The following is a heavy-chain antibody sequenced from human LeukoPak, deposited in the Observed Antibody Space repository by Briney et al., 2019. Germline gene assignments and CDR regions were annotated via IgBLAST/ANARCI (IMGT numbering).Heavy chain of an antibody. CDR3: ARDVWFGELVDY. J-gene: IGHJ4*02. V-gene: IGHV3-7*01. Sequence: GGCLRLSCAPSGFTLSSYWMSWVRQAPGKGLEWVANIKQDGSEKYYVDSVKGRFTISRDNAKNSLYLQMNSLRAEDTAVYYCARDVWFGELVDYWGQGTLVTVSS. D-gene: IGHD3-10*01. CDR1: GFTLSSYW. CDR2: IKQDGSEK.